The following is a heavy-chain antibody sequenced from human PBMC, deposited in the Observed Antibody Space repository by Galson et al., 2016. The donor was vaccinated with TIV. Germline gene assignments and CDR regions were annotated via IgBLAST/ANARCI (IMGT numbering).Heavy chain of an antibody. CDR1: EVAFSSYA. D-gene: IGHD4-17*01. J-gene: IGHJ6*02. V-gene: IGHV3-30*04. Sequence: SLRLSCAASEVAFSSYAMHWVRQAPGKGLEWVAAISYDGRSKVYADTVKGRFTISRDNSENTMYLQMNSLRAEDTAVYYCARNNDYGDSSYYYGMDVWGQGTTVTVSS. CDR2: ISYDGRSK. CDR3: ARNNDYGDSSYYYGMDV.